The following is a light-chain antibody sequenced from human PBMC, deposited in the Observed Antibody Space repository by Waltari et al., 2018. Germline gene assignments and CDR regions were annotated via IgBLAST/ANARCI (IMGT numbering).Light chain of an antibody. CDR2: NNN. V-gene: IGLV1-44*01. Sequence: QSVLPQSPSASGTSGQRVTISCSGSSSNIGRDIATWYRHLPGTAPKLLIYNNNQRPSGVPDRFSGSKSGTSASLAISGLQSEDEADYYCAAWDDSLNGVVFGGGTKLSVL. CDR3: AAWDDSLNGVV. CDR1: SSNIGRDI. J-gene: IGLJ2*01.